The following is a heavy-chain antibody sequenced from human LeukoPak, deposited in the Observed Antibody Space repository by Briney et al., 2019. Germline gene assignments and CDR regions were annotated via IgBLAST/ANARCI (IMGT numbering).Heavy chain of an antibody. CDR3: AKGAGQWLVPSEYFQY. D-gene: IGHD6-19*01. CDR1: GFTYSNCA. J-gene: IGHJ1*01. Sequence: GGSLRLSCAASGFTYSNCAMTWVRQAPGKGLEWVSSISSGGHSTYYAGSVKGRFTISRDNSKNTLYLQMNSLRAEDTAVYYCAKGAGQWLVPSEYFQYWGQGTLVTVSS. CDR2: ISSGGHST. V-gene: IGHV3-23*01.